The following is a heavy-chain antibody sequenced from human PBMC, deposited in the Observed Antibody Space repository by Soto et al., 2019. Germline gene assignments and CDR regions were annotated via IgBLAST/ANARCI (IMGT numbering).Heavy chain of an antibody. CDR1: GYSISSGYY. J-gene: IGHJ3*02. CDR2: IYHSGST. V-gene: IGHV4-38-2*01. Sequence: ETLSLTCAVSGYSISSGYYWGWIRQPPGKGLEWIGSIYHSGSTYYNPSLKSRVTISVDTSKNQFSLKLRSVTAADTAVYYCARRVIGSSRAFDIWGQGTMVTVSS. CDR3: ARRVIGSSRAFDI. D-gene: IGHD3-10*01.